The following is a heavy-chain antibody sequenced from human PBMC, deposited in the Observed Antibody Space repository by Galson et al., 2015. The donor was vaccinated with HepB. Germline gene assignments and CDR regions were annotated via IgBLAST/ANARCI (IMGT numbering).Heavy chain of an antibody. CDR1: GGTFSSYA. V-gene: IGHV1-69*13. J-gene: IGHJ3*02. CDR3: ARGVRPWGARYDSSGYTSRMDAFDI. CDR2: IIPIFGTA. Sequence: SVKVSCKASGGTFSSYAISWVRQAPGQGLEWMGGIIPIFGTANYAQKFQGRVTITADESTSTAYMELSSLRSEDTAVYYCARGVRPWGARYDSSGYTSRMDAFDIWGQGTMVTVSS. D-gene: IGHD3-22*01.